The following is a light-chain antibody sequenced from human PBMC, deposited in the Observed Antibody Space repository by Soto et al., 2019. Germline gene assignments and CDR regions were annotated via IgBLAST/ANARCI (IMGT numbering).Light chain of an antibody. CDR2: GAS. Sequence: EIVLTQSPGTLSLSPGERATLSCRASQSVSSSYLAWYQQNRGQAPRLLIHGASSRATGIPDRFSGSGSGTDFTLTISRLEPEDCAVYYCQQYGSSRWTFGQGTKVEIK. V-gene: IGKV3-20*01. CDR3: QQYGSSRWT. J-gene: IGKJ1*01. CDR1: QSVSSSY.